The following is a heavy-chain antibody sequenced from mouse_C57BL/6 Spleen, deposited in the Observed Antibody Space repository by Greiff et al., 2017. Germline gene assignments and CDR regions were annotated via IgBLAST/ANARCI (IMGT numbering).Heavy chain of an antibody. Sequence: QVQLQQSGAELVKPGASVKLSCKASGYTFTSYWMHWVKQRPGQGLEWIGMIHPNSGSTNYNEKFKSKATLTVDKSSSTTYMQLSSLTSEDSAVYYCATITAVELYYFDYWGQGTTLTVSS. CDR3: ATITAVELYYFDY. J-gene: IGHJ2*01. V-gene: IGHV1-64*01. CDR2: IHPNSGST. CDR1: GYTFTSYW. D-gene: IGHD1-1*01.